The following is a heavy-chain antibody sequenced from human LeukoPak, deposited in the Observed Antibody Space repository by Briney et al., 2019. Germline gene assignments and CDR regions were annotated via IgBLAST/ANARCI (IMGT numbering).Heavy chain of an antibody. J-gene: IGHJ4*02. CDR3: ARVRVHHGLRYFAPIDY. D-gene: IGHD3-9*01. Sequence: SETLSLTCAVSGGSISSSNWWSWVRQPPGKGLEWIGEIYHSGSTNYNPSLKSRVTISVDKSKNQFSLKLSSVTAADTAVYYCARVRVHHGLRYFAPIDYWGQGTLVTVSS. CDR2: IYHSGST. V-gene: IGHV4-4*02. CDR1: GGSISSSNW.